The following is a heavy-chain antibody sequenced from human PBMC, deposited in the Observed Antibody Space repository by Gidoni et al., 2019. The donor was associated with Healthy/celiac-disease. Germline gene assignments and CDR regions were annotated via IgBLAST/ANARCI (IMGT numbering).Heavy chain of an antibody. CDR1: GFTFRSYG. CDR3: ARDLGADY. J-gene: IGHJ4*02. CDR2: IWYDGSNK. Sequence: QVQLVESGGGVVKPGRSLRLSCAASGFTFRSYGMPWVRQAPGKGLEWLAVIWYDGSNKYYADSVKGRFTISRDNSKNTLYLQMNSLRAEDTAVYYCARDLGADYWGQGTLVTVSS. D-gene: IGHD3-16*01. V-gene: IGHV3-33*01.